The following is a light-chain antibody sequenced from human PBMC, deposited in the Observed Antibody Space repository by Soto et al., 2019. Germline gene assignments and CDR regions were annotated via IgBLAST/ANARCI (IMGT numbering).Light chain of an antibody. CDR2: DTS. Sequence: EIVLTQSPATLSVSPGERATLSCRASQSVSSYLAWYQQQPGQAPRLLMYDTSNRATGIPARFSGSGSGTDFTLTISSLEPEDFAVSYCQQRRNWPITFGQGTRREIK. CDR1: QSVSSY. V-gene: IGKV3-11*01. CDR3: QQRRNWPIT. J-gene: IGKJ5*01.